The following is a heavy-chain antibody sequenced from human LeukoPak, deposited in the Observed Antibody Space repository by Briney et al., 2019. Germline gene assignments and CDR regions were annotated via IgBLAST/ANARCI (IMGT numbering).Heavy chain of an antibody. Sequence: ASVKVSCKASGGTFSSYAISWVRPAPGQGLEWMGGIIPIFGTANYAQKFQGRVTITADESTSTAYMELSSLRSEDTAVYYCARDRYCSGGSCYSPLWYWGQGTLVTVSS. J-gene: IGHJ4*02. CDR2: IIPIFGTA. CDR1: GGTFSSYA. D-gene: IGHD2-15*01. CDR3: ARDRYCSGGSCYSPLWY. V-gene: IGHV1-69*01.